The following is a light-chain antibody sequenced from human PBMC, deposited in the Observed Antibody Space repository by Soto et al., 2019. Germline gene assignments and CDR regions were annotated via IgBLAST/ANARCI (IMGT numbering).Light chain of an antibody. V-gene: IGLV2-14*01. CDR3: SSYTSSSTLLYV. Sequence: QSALTQPASVSGSPGQSTTISCTGTSSDVGGYNYVSWYQQHPGKAPKLMIYDVSNRPSGVSNRFSGSKSGNTASLTISGLQAEDEADYYCSSYTSSSTLLYVFGTGTKVT. J-gene: IGLJ1*01. CDR1: SSDVGGYNY. CDR2: DVS.